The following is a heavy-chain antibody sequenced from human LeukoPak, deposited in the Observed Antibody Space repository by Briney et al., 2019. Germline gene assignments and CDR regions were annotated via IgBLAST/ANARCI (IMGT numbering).Heavy chain of an antibody. D-gene: IGHD3-16*02. CDR3: ARDRGGLRLGELSSYFDY. Sequence: ASVKVSCKASGYTFTSYDINWVRQATGQGPEWMGWMNPKSGNTVYAQKFQGRVTITRNTPISTAYMELSSLRSEDTAVYYCARDRGGLRLGELSSYFDYWGQGTLVTVPS. CDR1: GYTFTSYD. J-gene: IGHJ4*02. CDR2: MNPKSGNT. V-gene: IGHV1-8*01.